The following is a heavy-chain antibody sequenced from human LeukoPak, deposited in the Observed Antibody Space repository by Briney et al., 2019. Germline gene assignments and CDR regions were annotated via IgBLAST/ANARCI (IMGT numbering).Heavy chain of an antibody. Sequence: GASLKISFKGSGYSFTSYWIGWVRQMPGKGLEWMGIIYPGDSDTRYSPSFQGQDTISADKSFSTAYLQWSSLKASDTAMYYCARGAGGYYDSSGSHRLYYYYGMDVWGQGTTVTVSS. CDR1: GYSFTSYW. CDR3: ARGAGGYYDSSGSHRLYYYYGMDV. D-gene: IGHD3-22*01. J-gene: IGHJ6*02. CDR2: IYPGDSDT. V-gene: IGHV5-51*01.